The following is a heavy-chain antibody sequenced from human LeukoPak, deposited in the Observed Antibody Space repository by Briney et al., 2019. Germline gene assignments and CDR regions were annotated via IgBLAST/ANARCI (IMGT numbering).Heavy chain of an antibody. CDR2: IIPVLSTT. CDR1: GGSLSNYA. D-gene: IGHD2-2*01. J-gene: IGHJ5*02. CDR3: ANSSTTLNVFGP. V-gene: IGHV1-69*05. Sequence: EASVKVSCKTSGGSLSNYAFNWVRQAPGQGLEWMGGIIPVLSTTNYAQKFQGRVTITTDESTNTAYMEMSSLTSEDTAVYFCANSSTTLNVFGPWGQGTLVTVSS.